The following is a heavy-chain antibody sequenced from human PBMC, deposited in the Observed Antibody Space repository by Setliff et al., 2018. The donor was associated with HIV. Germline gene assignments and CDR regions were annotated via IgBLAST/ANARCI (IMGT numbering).Heavy chain of an antibody. CDR1: GGSISSSSYY. J-gene: IGHJ4*02. V-gene: IGHV4-39*01. D-gene: IGHD3-16*01. Sequence: SETLSLTCTVSGGSISSSSYYWGWIRQPPGKGLQWIGAMYDSETTYYNPSLKSRVTMSVDASRNRFSLKLGSVTAADTAIYYCARHQKVSFMSDHWGQGMLVTVSS. CDR2: MYDSETT. CDR3: ARHQKVSFMSDH.